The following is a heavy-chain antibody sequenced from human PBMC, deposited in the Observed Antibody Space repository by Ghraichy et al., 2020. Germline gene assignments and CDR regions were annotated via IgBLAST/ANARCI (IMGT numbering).Heavy chain of an antibody. CDR2: VNGEGSEK. V-gene: IGHV3-7*01. CDR3: VSWDEQGNS. Sequence: GSLRLSCAASGLTFSSSWMSWVRQAPGKGLEWVAHVNGEGSEKYYVDSVKGRFTISRDNAKTSLYLQMNSLRAEDTAVYYCVSWDEQGNSWGQGTLVTVSS. J-gene: IGHJ4*02. CDR1: GLTFSSSW. D-gene: IGHD1-26*01.